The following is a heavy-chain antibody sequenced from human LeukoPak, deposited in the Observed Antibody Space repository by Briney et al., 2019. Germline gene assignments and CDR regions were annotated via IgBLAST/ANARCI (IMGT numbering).Heavy chain of an antibody. Sequence: GGSLRLSCAASGFTFSSYSMNWVRQAPGKGLEWVSSISSSSSYIYYADSVKGRFTISRDNAKNSLYLQMNSLRAEDTAVYYCARETRSTVTTLDALDIWGQGTMVTVSS. V-gene: IGHV3-21*01. CDR1: GFTFSSYS. CDR3: ARETRSTVTTLDALDI. D-gene: IGHD4-17*01. CDR2: ISSSSSYI. J-gene: IGHJ3*02.